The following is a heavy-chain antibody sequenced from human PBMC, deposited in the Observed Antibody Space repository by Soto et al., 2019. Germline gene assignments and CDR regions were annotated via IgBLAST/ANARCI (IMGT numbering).Heavy chain of an antibody. Sequence: SETLSLTCTVSGGSISRYYWNWIRQPPGKGLEWMGYIYYSGSKNYNPYRKRRVNRSVETTNNQFSQKRSAVTAAETAVYYCARDVSVQLQRACYYYYGRLGPRDHGHRLL. J-gene: IGHJ6*02. CDR1: GGSISRYY. V-gene: IGHV4-59*01. CDR2: IYYSGSK. D-gene: IGHD1-1*01. CDR3: ARDVSVQLQRACYYYYGR.